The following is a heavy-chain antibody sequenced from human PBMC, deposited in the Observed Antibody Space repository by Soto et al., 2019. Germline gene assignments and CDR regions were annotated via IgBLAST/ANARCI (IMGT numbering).Heavy chain of an antibody. V-gene: IGHV1-2*04. CDR1: GYTFTGYY. D-gene: IGHD5-12*01. CDR2: INPNSGGT. J-gene: IGHJ6*02. CDR3: AKQLKDIVATIQNYYYYGMDV. Sequence: QVQLVQSGAEVKKPGASVKVSCKASGYTFTGYYMHWVRQAPGQRLEWMGWINPNSGGTNYAQKFQGWVTMTRDTSISTAYMELSRLRSDDTAVYYCAKQLKDIVATIQNYYYYGMDVWGQGTTVTVSS.